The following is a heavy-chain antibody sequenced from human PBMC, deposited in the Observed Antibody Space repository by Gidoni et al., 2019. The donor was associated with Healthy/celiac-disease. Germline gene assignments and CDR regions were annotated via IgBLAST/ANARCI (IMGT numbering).Heavy chain of an antibody. J-gene: IGHJ4*02. CDR1: GFTFSSSA. CDR3: AKSPAYCGGDCYPAFDY. Sequence: EVQLLESGGGLVQPGGSLRLSCAASGFTFSSSAMSWVRQAPGKGLEWVSAMSGSGGSTYYADSVKGRFTISRDNSKNTLYLQMNSLRAEDTAVYYCAKSPAYCGGDCYPAFDYWGQGTLVTVSS. V-gene: IGHV3-23*01. CDR2: MSGSGGST. D-gene: IGHD2-21*02.